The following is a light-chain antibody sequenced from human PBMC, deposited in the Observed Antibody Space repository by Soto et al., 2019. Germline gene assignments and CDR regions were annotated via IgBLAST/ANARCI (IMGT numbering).Light chain of an antibody. CDR2: DVT. J-gene: IGLJ2*01. CDR3: SSFTGSSTLVV. CDR1: SSDVGFYNY. V-gene: IGLV2-14*03. Sequence: SALTQPASVSGSPGQSITISCTGTSSDVGFYNYVSWYQQHPGNAPKLVIYDVTNRPSGVSNRFSGFKSGNTASLTISGLQAEDEADYYCSSFTGSSTLVVFGGGTKLTVL.